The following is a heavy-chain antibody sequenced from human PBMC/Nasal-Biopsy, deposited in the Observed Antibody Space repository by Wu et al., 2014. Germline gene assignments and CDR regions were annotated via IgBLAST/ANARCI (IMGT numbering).Heavy chain of an antibody. CDR2: VSYSGST. CDR1: EASMNNYY. V-gene: IGHV4-59*01. J-gene: IGHJ4*01. D-gene: IGHD5-24*01. CDR3: ARVNSRVATIPGLTNPRRKRSMSFDY. Sequence: CTVSEASMNNYYWTWIRQPPGKGLEWIGYVSYSGSTHYNPSLESRVTISGDTSKNQFSLNLSSVTAADSALYYCARVNSRVATIPGLTNPRRKRSMSFDYWGRGTLVTVSS.